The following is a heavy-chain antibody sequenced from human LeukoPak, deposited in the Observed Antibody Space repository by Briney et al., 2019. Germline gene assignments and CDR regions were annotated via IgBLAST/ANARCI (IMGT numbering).Heavy chain of an antibody. CDR2: IYYSGST. Sequence: SETLSLTCTVSGGSISSYYWSWIRQPPGKGLEWIGYIYYSGSTNYNPSLKSRVTISVDTSKNQFSLKLSSVTAADTAVYYCAKGSSTVVTHFDYWGQGTLVTVSS. CDR1: GGSISSYY. V-gene: IGHV4-59*01. D-gene: IGHD4-23*01. CDR3: AKGSSTVVTHFDY. J-gene: IGHJ4*02.